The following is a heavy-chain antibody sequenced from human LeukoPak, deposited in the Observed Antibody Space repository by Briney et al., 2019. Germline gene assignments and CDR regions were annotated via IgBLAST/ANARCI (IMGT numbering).Heavy chain of an antibody. V-gene: IGHV3-23*01. CDR3: SIDRAGYSGARGFDY. CDR2: ISDSGDIT. Sequence: QPGGSLRLSCAASGFTFSSYAMSWVRQAPGKGLEWVSRISDSGDITYYADSVKGRFTISRDNSKNTLYLQMNSLRAEDTAVYYCSIDRAGYSGARGFDYWGQGTLVTVSS. J-gene: IGHJ4*02. CDR1: GFTFSSYA. D-gene: IGHD5-12*01.